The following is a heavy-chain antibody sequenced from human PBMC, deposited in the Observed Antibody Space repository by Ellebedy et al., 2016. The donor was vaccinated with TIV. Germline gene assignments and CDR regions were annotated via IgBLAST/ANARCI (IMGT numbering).Heavy chain of an antibody. CDR3: AREPYYYGSGSYCRFDP. CDR2: IIPILGIA. D-gene: IGHD3-10*01. CDR1: GGTFSSYA. Sequence: AASVKVSCKASGGTFSSYAISWVRQAPGQGLEWMGRIIPILGIANYAQKFQGRVTITADKSTSTAYMELSSLRSEDTAVYYCAREPYYYGSGSYCRFDPWGQGTLVTVSS. V-gene: IGHV1-69*04. J-gene: IGHJ5*02.